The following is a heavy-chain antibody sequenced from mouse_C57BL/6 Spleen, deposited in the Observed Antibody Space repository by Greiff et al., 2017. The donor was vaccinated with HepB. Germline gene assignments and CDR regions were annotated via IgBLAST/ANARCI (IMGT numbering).Heavy chain of an antibody. CDR3: ARQTTVVADYAMDY. J-gene: IGHJ4*01. D-gene: IGHD1-1*01. Sequence: VQGVESGAELARPGASVKLSCKASGYTFTSYGISWVKQRTGQGLEWIGEIYPRSGNTYYNEKFKGKATLTADKSSSTAYMELRSLTSEDSAVYFCARQTTVVADYAMDYWGQGTSVTVSS. CDR1: GYTFTSYG. V-gene: IGHV1-81*01. CDR2: IYPRSGNT.